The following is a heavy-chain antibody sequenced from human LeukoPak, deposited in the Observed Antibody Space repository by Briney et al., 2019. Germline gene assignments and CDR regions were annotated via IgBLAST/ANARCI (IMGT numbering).Heavy chain of an antibody. CDR1: GFTFGDYA. J-gene: IGHJ4*02. V-gene: IGHV3-49*03. D-gene: IGHD4-17*01. CDR2: IRSKPYGGTT. CDR3: IRSYGDYRPVDS. Sequence: PGGSLRLSCTASGFTFGDYAMSWFRQAPGKGLEWVSIIRSKPYGGTTEYAASVKGRFTISRDDSQSIAYLQMNSLKTEDTAVYYCIRSYGDYRPVDSWSQGTLVTVSS.